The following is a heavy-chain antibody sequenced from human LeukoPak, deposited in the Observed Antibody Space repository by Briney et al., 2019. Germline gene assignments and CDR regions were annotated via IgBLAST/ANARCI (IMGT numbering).Heavy chain of an antibody. V-gene: IGHV3-7*03. D-gene: IGHD4-17*01. CDR1: GFTFSNYW. Sequence: PGGSLRLSCAASGFTFSNYWMTWVRQAPGKGLEWVANINRDGSERYYVDSVKGRFTISRDDAKSSLYLQMNSLRAEDTAVYYCAKHRGQTTVLGYWGQGTLVTVSS. J-gene: IGHJ4*02. CDR3: AKHRGQTTVLGY. CDR2: INRDGSER.